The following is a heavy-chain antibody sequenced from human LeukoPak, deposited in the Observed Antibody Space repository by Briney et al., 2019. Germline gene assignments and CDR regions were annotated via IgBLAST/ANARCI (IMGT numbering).Heavy chain of an antibody. Sequence: GGSLRLSCAASGFTFSDYYMSWIRQAPGKGLEWVSFISSSGASIYYAGSLKGRFTISRDNPKNSLYLQMNSLRAEDTAVYYCARDWEGYSYGFFDYWGQGTLVTVSS. V-gene: IGHV3-11*01. D-gene: IGHD5-18*01. CDR1: GFTFSDYY. J-gene: IGHJ4*02. CDR3: ARDWEGYSYGFFDY. CDR2: ISSSGASI.